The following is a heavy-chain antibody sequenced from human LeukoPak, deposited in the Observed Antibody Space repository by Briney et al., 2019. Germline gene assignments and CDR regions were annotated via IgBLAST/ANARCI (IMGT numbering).Heavy chain of an antibody. V-gene: IGHV1-8*03. J-gene: IGHJ4*02. D-gene: IGHD3-3*01. CDR2: MNPNSGST. Sequence: ASVKVSCKASGYTFTNYDINWVRQATGQGLEWMGWMNPNSGSTGYAQKFQGRVTITRNTSISTAYMELSSLRSDDAAVYYCATYITIFGVGSSYWGQGTLVTVSS. CDR1: GYTFTNYD. CDR3: ATYITIFGVGSSY.